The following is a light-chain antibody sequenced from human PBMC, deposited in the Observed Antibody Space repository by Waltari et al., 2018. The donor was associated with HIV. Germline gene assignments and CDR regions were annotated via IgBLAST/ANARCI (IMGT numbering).Light chain of an antibody. CDR1: SSDVCAYDF. CDR2: EVT. CDR3: TSYASNNNYV. Sequence: AALTQPPAASGSAGQSVDISCTGTSSDVCAYDFVSWYQQHPGKVPKLIISEVTQRPSGVPDRFFGSKSDNTASLTISGLQAEDEADYYCTSYASNNNYVFGTGTKVTVL. J-gene: IGLJ1*01. V-gene: IGLV2-8*01.